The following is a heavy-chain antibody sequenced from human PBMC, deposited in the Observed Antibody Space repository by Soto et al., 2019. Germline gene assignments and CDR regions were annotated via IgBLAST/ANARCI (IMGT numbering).Heavy chain of an antibody. CDR1: GFTFSSYS. V-gene: IGHV3-48*01. D-gene: IGHD2-2*01. Sequence: EVQLVESGGGLVQPGGSLRLSCAASGFTFSSYSMNWVRQAPGKGLEWVSYISSSSTIYYADSVKGRFTISRDNAKNSLYLQMNSLRAEDTAVYYCARWGMIVVGKYYYYYMDVWGKGTTVTVSS. J-gene: IGHJ6*03. CDR2: ISSSSTI. CDR3: ARWGMIVVGKYYYYYMDV.